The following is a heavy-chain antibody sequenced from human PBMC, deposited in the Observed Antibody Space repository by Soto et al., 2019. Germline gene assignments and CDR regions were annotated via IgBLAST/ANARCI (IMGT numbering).Heavy chain of an antibody. Sequence: QVQLVESGGGVVQPGRSLRISCAASGFTFSSYGMHWVRQAPGKGLEWVAVISYGGSDQYYADSVKGRYTISRDNSKNKVYLQMNSLRAEDTAVYYCAKEVRYYYDSSGVDAFDIWGQGTMVTVSS. J-gene: IGHJ3*02. CDR3: AKEVRYYYDSSGVDAFDI. CDR2: ISYGGSDQ. CDR1: GFTFSSYG. V-gene: IGHV3-30*18. D-gene: IGHD3-22*01.